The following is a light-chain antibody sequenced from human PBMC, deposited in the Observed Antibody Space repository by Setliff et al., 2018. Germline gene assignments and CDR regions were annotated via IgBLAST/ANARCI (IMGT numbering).Light chain of an antibody. Sequence: QSALTQPPSASGSPGQSVTISCTGTSSDVGGYNYVSWYQQHPGKAPKLMIYDVSNRPSGVSNRFSGSKSGNTASLTISGLQAEDEADYYCSSYTSSSTSYVFGTGTK. CDR3: SSYTSSSTSYV. CDR1: SSDVGGYNY. J-gene: IGLJ1*01. CDR2: DVS. V-gene: IGLV2-14*01.